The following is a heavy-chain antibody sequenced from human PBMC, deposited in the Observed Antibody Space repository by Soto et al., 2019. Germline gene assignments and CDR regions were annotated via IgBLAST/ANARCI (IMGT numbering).Heavy chain of an antibody. CDR3: ARDTNGLHY. CDR1: GFTFSTYS. J-gene: IGHJ4*02. D-gene: IGHD2-8*01. Sequence: GGSLRLSCAPSGFTFSTYSMNWVRQAPGKGLEWVSFISGSSTYIYYADSVKGRFTVSRDNAKNTLYLQMNSLRVDDTAVYYCARDTNGLHYWGQGTLVTAPQ. CDR2: ISGSSTYI. V-gene: IGHV3-21*01.